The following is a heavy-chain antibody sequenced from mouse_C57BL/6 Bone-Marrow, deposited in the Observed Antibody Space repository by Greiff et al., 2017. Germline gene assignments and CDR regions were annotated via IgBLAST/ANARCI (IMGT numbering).Heavy chain of an antibody. V-gene: IGHV1-59*01. J-gene: IGHJ4*01. Sequence: QVQLQQPGAELVRPGTSVKLSCKASGYTFTSYWMHWVKQRPGQGLEWIGVIDPSDSYTNYNQKFKGKATLTVDTSSSTAYMQLSSLTSEDSAVYYCARFPFITTVVGPMDYCGQGTSVTVSS. CDR3: ARFPFITTVVGPMDY. D-gene: IGHD1-1*01. CDR1: GYTFTSYW. CDR2: IDPSDSYT.